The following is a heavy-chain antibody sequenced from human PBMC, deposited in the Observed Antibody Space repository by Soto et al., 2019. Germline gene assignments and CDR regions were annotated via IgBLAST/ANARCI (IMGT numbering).Heavy chain of an antibody. CDR3: ARHGNYDFWSGYPNWFDP. CDR1: GGSISSGGYY. J-gene: IGHJ5*02. V-gene: IGHV4-31*03. D-gene: IGHD3-3*01. Sequence: SETLSLTCTVSGGSISSGGYYWSWIRQHPGKGLEWIGYIYYSGSTYYNPSLKSRVTISVDTSKNQFSLKLSSVTAADTAVYYCARHGNYDFWSGYPNWFDPWGQGTLVTVSS. CDR2: IYYSGST.